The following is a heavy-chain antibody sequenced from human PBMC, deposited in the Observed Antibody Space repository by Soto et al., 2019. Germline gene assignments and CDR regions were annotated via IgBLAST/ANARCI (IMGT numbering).Heavy chain of an antibody. Sequence: SVKVSCKASGGTFSSYAISWVRQAPGQGLEWMGGIIPIFGTANYAQKFQGRVTITADESTSIAYMELSNLRSEDTAVYYCARDRRRAAAVPCYYYYRVVDCGHGTTFTDAS. J-gene: IGHJ6*02. D-gene: IGHD6-13*01. CDR3: ARDRRRAAAVPCYYYYRVVD. CDR2: IIPIFGTA. CDR1: GGTFSSYA. V-gene: IGHV1-69*13.